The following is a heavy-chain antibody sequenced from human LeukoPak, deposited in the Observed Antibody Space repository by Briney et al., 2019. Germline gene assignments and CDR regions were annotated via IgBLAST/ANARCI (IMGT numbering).Heavy chain of an antibody. V-gene: IGHV4-59*01. CDR2: IFSSGGT. D-gene: IGHD2-2*01. CDR3: ARKSTAAAASHL. CDR1: GASISRYY. Sequence: SETLSLTCTVSGASISRYYWSWFRQPPGKGLECIGYIFSSGGTKYNPSLESRLTISVDTSRDQVPLSLTSMTPADTAVYYCARKSTAAAASHLWGRGTLVTASS. J-gene: IGHJ2*01.